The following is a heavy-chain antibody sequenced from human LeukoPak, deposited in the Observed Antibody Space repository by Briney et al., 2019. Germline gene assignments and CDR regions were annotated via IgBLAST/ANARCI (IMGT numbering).Heavy chain of an antibody. V-gene: IGHV4-39*01. CDR2: IYSSGST. Sequence: SETLSLTCNVSGVSISSSSYYWGWIRQPPGKGLEWIGSIYSSGSTYYNSSLKSRVTISIDTSKDQVSLKMSSVTAADTAVYYCAKSGGYGLIDYWGQGTLVTVSS. D-gene: IGHD6-25*01. CDR1: GVSISSSSYY. J-gene: IGHJ4*01. CDR3: AKSGGYGLIDY.